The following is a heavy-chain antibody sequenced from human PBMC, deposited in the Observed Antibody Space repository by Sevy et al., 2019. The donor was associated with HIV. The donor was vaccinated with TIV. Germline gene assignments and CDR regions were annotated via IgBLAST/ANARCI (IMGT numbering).Heavy chain of an antibody. CDR2: IQYDGNNK. CDR3: AKNTAAAGVGGFDY. D-gene: IGHD6-13*01. Sequence: GGSLRLSCAASGFTFSNYGMHWVRQAPGKGLEWVTFIQYDGNNKYYADSVKGRFTISRDNSKNMFFLQMNDLRAEDTALYYCAKNTAAAGVGGFDYWGQGALVTVSS. J-gene: IGHJ4*02. CDR1: GFTFSNYG. V-gene: IGHV3-30*02.